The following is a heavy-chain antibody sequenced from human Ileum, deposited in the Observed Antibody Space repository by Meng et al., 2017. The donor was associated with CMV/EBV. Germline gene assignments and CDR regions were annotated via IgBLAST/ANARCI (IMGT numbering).Heavy chain of an antibody. CDR1: GFSFNNAW. J-gene: IGHJ3*02. V-gene: IGHV3-23*01. CDR3: AKDHLWHYDFWSGSDAFDI. D-gene: IGHD3-3*01. Sequence: GESLKISCAASGFSFNNAWMSWVRQAPGKGLEWVSAISGSGGSTYYADSVKGRFTISRDNSKNTLYLQMNSLRAEDTAVYYCAKDHLWHYDFWSGSDAFDIWGQGTMVTVSS. CDR2: ISGSGGST.